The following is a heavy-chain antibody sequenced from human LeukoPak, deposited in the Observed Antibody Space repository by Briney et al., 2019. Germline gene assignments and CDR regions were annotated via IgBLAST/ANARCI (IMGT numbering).Heavy chain of an antibody. V-gene: IGHV4-59*08. CDR3: ARHSGWYAGADAFDI. J-gene: IGHJ3*02. CDR2: IYYSGST. D-gene: IGHD6-19*01. Sequence: SGTLSLTCAVSGGSISSYYWSWIRQPPGKGLEWIGYIYYSGSTNYNPSLKSRVTISVDTSKNQFSLKLSSVTAADTAVYYCARHSGWYAGADAFDIWGQGTMVTVSS. CDR1: GGSISSYY.